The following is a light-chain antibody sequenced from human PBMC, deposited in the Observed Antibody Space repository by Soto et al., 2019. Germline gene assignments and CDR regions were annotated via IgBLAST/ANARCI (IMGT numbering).Light chain of an antibody. CDR1: QSVSSNY. CDR2: DAS. J-gene: IGKJ1*01. V-gene: IGKV3-20*01. Sequence: EIVLTQSPGTLSLPPGERATLSCRASQSVSSNYLAWYQQRPGQAPRLLIYDASSRATGVPDRFSGSGSGTDFTLTISRLKPEDFAVYYCHQYGGSPGTLGQGTKV. CDR3: HQYGGSPGT.